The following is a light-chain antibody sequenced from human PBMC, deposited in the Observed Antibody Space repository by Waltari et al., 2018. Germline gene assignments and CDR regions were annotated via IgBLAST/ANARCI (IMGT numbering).Light chain of an antibody. J-gene: IGKJ1*01. CDR1: QGISNY. V-gene: IGKV1-27*01. CDR3: LKYNSAPRT. CDR2: GAS. Sequence: IQITHSPSPLSSSVGDRVTIPCRASQGISNYLAWYQKKPGKVPSLLICGASTMQSGVASRFSGSGYVTDYALIISSLQPEDVATYYCLKYNSAPRTFGEGTKVKIK.